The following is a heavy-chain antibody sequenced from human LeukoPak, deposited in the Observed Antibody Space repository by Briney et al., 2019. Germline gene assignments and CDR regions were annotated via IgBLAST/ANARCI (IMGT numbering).Heavy chain of an antibody. CDR1: GFTFSSYS. Sequence: GGSLRLSCAASGFTFSSYSMNWVRQAPGKGLEWVSSISSSSSYIYYADSVKGRFTISRDNAKNSLYLQMNSLRAEDTAVYYCARDSASSWYTSARYYYMDVWGKGTTVTVSS. D-gene: IGHD6-13*01. CDR3: ARDSASSWYTSARYYYMDV. CDR2: ISSSSSYI. J-gene: IGHJ6*03. V-gene: IGHV3-21*01.